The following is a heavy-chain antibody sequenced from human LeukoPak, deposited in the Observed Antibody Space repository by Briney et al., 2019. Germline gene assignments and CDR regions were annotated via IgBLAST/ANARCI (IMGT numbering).Heavy chain of an antibody. CDR3: ASSIVGATLPEYFQH. CDR2: IYYSGST. Sequence: SETLSLTCTVSGGSISSYYWSWIRQPPGKGLEWIGYIYYSGSTNYNPSLKSRVTISVDTSKNQFSLKLSSVTAADTAVYYCASSIVGATLPEYFQHWGQGTLVTVSS. J-gene: IGHJ1*01. V-gene: IGHV4-59*01. CDR1: GGSISSYY. D-gene: IGHD1-26*01.